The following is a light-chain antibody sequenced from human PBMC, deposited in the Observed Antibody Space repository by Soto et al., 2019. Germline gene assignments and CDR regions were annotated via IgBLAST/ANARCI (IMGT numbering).Light chain of an antibody. V-gene: IGKV3-20*01. CDR3: QQYGSSPLT. Sequence: EIVLTQSPGTLSLSPGDRATLSCRASQSVSFSYLAWYQQKAGQAPRLLISGATSRATGIPDRFSGSESGTDFTLTISRLEPEDFAVYYCQQYGSSPLTFGGGTKVEIK. CDR1: QSVSFSY. J-gene: IGKJ4*01. CDR2: GAT.